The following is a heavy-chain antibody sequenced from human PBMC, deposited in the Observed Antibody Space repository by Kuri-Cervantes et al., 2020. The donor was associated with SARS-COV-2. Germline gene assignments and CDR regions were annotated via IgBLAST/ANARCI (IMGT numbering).Heavy chain of an antibody. Sequence: AGVKVSCKASGYTFTGYYMHWVRQAPGQGLEWLGRINPNSGGTNYAQKFQGRVTMTRDTSISTAYMELSRLRSDDTAVYYCARAGGISSGYYYRLDYWGQGTLVTVSS. CDR1: GYTFTGYY. V-gene: IGHV1-2*06. CDR3: ARAGGISSGYYYRLDY. CDR2: INPNSGGT. J-gene: IGHJ4*02. D-gene: IGHD3-22*01.